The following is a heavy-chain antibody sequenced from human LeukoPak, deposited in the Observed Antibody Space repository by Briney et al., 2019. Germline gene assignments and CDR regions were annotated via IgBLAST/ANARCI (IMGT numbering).Heavy chain of an antibody. CDR3: ATSALRFLEWAHDALDI. D-gene: IGHD3-3*01. Sequence: ASVKVSCKVSGYTLTELSMHWVRQAPGKGLEWMGGFDPEDGETIYAQKFQGRVTMTEDTSTDTAYMELSSLRSEDTAVYYCATSALRFLEWAHDALDIWGQGTMVTVSS. CDR1: GYTLTELS. CDR2: FDPEDGET. V-gene: IGHV1-24*01. J-gene: IGHJ3*02.